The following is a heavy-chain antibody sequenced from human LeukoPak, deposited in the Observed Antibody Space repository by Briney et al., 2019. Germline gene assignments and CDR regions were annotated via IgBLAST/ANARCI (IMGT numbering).Heavy chain of an antibody. V-gene: IGHV3-53*01. CDR2: IYSGGST. D-gene: IGHD5-24*01. CDR1: GFTFSSNY. Sequence: GGSLRLSCAASGFTFSSNYMSWVRQAPGKGLEWVSVIYSGGSTYYADSVKGRFTISRDNSKNTLYLQMNSLRAEDTAVYYCARDRDGYNPYDAFDIWGQGTMVTVSS. CDR3: ARDRDGYNPYDAFDI. J-gene: IGHJ3*02.